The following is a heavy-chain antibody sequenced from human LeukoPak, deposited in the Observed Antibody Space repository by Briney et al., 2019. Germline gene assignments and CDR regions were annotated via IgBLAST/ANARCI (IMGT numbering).Heavy chain of an antibody. Sequence: PGGSLRLSCAASGFIFSSYGMHWVRQAPGKGLEWVAVIWYDGSNKFYADSVKGRFTISRGNSKNTLYLQMNSLRAEDTAVYYCATYGDSRRRDWYFDLWGRGTLVTVSS. D-gene: IGHD4-17*01. CDR3: ATYGDSRRRDWYFDL. CDR2: IWYDGSNK. V-gene: IGHV3-33*01. J-gene: IGHJ2*01. CDR1: GFIFSSYG.